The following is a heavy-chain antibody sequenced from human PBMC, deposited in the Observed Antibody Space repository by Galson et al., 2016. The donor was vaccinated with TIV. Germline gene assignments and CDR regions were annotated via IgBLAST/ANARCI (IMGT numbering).Heavy chain of an antibody. CDR2: INWNGAST. D-gene: IGHD2-21*02. CDR3: AREVTCGGACYYFDF. Sequence: SLRLSCAASGFTFDDYDFSWVRQAPGKGLEWVSSINWNGASTGHADSVKGRFTISRDNAKISLYLQMNDLTVEDTLFYHCAREVTCGGACYYFDFWGQGTLVTVSS. J-gene: IGHJ4*02. V-gene: IGHV3-20*01. CDR1: GFTFDDYD.